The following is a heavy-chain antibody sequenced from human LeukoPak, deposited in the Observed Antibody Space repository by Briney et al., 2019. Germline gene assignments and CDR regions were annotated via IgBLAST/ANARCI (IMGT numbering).Heavy chain of an antibody. J-gene: IGHJ4*02. CDR2: VSYDGGAK. V-gene: IGHV3-30*01. Sequence: PGGSLRLSCAASGFTFSSYAIHWVRQAPGKGLEWVAVVSYDGGAKYYADSVKGRFTISRDNSKNTVYLQMDSLRPDDTAMYHCARAGGDSSWFYWGQGALVTVSS. CDR3: ARAGGDSSWFY. D-gene: IGHD6-13*01. CDR1: GFTFSSYA.